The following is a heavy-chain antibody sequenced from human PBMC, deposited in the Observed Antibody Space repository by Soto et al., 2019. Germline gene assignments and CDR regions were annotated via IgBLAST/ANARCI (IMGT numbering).Heavy chain of an antibody. CDR3: ARDQNDDFWSGPISSYYCSGMDL. Sequence: ASVKVSCKASGYTFTSYAMHWVRQAPGQRLEWMGWINAGNGNTKYSQKFQGRVTITRDTSASTAYMELSSLRSEDTAVYYCARDQNDDFWSGPISSYYCSGMDLWGQGTTVTVS. V-gene: IGHV1-3*01. J-gene: IGHJ6*02. CDR2: INAGNGNT. CDR1: GYTFTSYA. D-gene: IGHD3-3*01.